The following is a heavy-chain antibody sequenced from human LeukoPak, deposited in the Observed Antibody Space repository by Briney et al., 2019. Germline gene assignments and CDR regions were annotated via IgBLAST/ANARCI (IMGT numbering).Heavy chain of an antibody. CDR1: GFTFDDHG. CDR2: ISWNSGSI. J-gene: IGHJ3*02. CDR3: AKDRWTLHAFDI. Sequence: PGGSLRLSCAASGFTFDDHGMHWVRQAPGKGLEWVSGISWNSGSIGYADSVKGRFTISRDNAKNSLYLQMNSLRAEDTALYYCAKDRWTLHAFDIWGQGTVVTVSS. D-gene: IGHD2-21*02. V-gene: IGHV3-9*01.